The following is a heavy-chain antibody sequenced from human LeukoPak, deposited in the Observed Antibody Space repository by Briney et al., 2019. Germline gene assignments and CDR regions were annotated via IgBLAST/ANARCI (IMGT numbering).Heavy chain of an antibody. CDR3: ARVRGDYYDSELLGYFDY. CDR1: GGSISSGDYY. J-gene: IGHJ4*02. V-gene: IGHV4-30-4*01. Sequence: SETLSLTCTVSGGSISSGDYYWSWIRQPPGKGLEWIGYIYYSGSTYYNPSLKSRVTISVDTSKNQFSLKLSSVTAADTAVYYCARVRGDYYDSELLGYFDYWGQGTLVTVSS. D-gene: IGHD3-22*01. CDR2: IYYSGST.